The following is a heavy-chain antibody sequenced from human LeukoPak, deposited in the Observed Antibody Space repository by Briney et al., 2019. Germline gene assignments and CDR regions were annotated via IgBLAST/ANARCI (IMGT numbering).Heavy chain of an antibody. CDR3: ARRVDIVANRYGAFDY. V-gene: IGHV3-30*02. Sequence: PGGSLRLSCAASGFTFSSYGMHWVRQAPGKGLEWVAFIRYDGSNKYYADSVKGRFTISRDNSKNTLYLQMNSLRAEDTAVYYCARRVDIVANRYGAFDYWGQGTLVTVSS. CDR2: IRYDGSNK. J-gene: IGHJ4*02. CDR1: GFTFSSYG. D-gene: IGHD5-12*01.